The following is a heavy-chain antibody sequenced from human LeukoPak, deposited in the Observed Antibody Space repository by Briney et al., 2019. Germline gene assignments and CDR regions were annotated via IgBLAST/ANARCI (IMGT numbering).Heavy chain of an antibody. CDR1: GGSFSGYY. Sequence: SETLSLTCAVYGGSFSGYYWSWIRQPPGKGLEWIGEINHNGSTNYNPSLKSRVTISVDTSKNQFSLKLSSVTAADTAVYYCARSGEGNDFDYWGQGTLVTVSA. J-gene: IGHJ4*02. V-gene: IGHV4-34*01. D-gene: IGHD3-10*01. CDR3: ARSGEGNDFDY. CDR2: INHNGST.